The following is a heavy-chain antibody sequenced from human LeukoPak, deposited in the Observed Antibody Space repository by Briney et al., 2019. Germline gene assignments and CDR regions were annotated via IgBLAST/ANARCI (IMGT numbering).Heavy chain of an antibody. D-gene: IGHD2-2*01. V-gene: IGHV3-9*01. Sequence: AGGTLRLSCAASGFTFDDYAMHWVRQAPGKGLEWVSGLSWNSGSIGYADSVKGRFTISRDNAKNSLYLQMNSLRAEDTALYYCAKGRDKYQLLSKNWFDPWGQGTLVTVSS. CDR2: LSWNSGSI. CDR1: GFTFDDYA. J-gene: IGHJ5*02. CDR3: AKGRDKYQLLSKNWFDP.